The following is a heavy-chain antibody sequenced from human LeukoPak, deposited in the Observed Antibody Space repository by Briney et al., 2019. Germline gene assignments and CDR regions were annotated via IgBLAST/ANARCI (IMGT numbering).Heavy chain of an antibody. CDR3: ARERRGYSYAGWYHYYGMDV. Sequence: ASVKVSCKASGYTFTSYDFNWLRQATGQGPEWMGWMNPNSGATGYAQKFQGRVTMTRSASINTAYMELTNLRSEDTAVYYCARERRGYSYAGWYHYYGMDVWGQGTTVTVSS. D-gene: IGHD5-18*01. CDR2: MNPNSGAT. J-gene: IGHJ6*02. CDR1: GYTFTSYD. V-gene: IGHV1-8*01.